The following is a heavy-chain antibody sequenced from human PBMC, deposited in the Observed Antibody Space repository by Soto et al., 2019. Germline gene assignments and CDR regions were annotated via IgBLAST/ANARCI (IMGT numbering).Heavy chain of an antibody. CDR2: ILPIFHTT. CDR1: GGFFSSNA. V-gene: IGHV1-69*01. J-gene: IGHJ4*02. D-gene: IGHD5-18*01. CDR3: ATGGRGYSSAPRFYFEY. Sequence: QVQLVQSGAEVKKPGSSVKVSCQASGGFFSSNAISWVRQAPGQGLEWMGGILPIFHTTHYAQKLQGRVKITADESTSTAYMELSSLKSEDTALYYCATGGRGYSSAPRFYFEYWGQGTLVPVSS.